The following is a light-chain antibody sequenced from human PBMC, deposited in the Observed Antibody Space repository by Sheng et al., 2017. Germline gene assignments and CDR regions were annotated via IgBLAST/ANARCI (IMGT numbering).Light chain of an antibody. Sequence: IQLTQSPSSLSASVGDSVTITCRASQGISTYLAWFQQKPGKAPKLLIYSASTLYSGVPSRFSGSGAGTNFSLTISGLQSEDFATYYCQQLNSHPPYSFGQGTKLDIK. CDR3: QQLNSHPPYS. CDR2: SAS. V-gene: IGKV1-9*01. CDR1: QGISTY. J-gene: IGKJ2*03.